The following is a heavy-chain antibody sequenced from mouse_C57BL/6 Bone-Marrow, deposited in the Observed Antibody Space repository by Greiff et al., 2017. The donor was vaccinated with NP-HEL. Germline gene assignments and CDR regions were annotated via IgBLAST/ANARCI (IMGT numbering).Heavy chain of an antibody. D-gene: IGHD1-1*01. V-gene: IGHV1-85*01. CDR3: SYGSSYWYFDV. Sequence: QVQLQQSGPELVKPGASVKLSCKASGYTFTSYDINWVKQRPGQGLEWIGWIYPRDGSTKYNEMFKGKATLTVDTSSSTAYMELHSLTSEDSAVYFCSYGSSYWYFDVWGTGTTVTVSS. CDR1: GYTFTSYD. CDR2: IYPRDGST. J-gene: IGHJ1*03.